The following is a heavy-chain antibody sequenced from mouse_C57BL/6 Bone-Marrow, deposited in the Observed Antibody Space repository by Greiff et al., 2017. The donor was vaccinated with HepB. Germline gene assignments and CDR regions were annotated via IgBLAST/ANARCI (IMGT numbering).Heavy chain of an antibody. D-gene: IGHD1-1*01. Sequence: VQLQQSGAELVRPGASVKLSCTASGFNIKDYYMHWVKQRPEQGLEWIGRIDPEDGDTEYAPKFQGKATMTADTASNTAYLQLSSLTSEDTAVYYYTTRRLLRFLFDYWGQGTTLTVSA. CDR1: GFNIKDYY. J-gene: IGHJ2*01. CDR3: TTRRLLRFLFDY. CDR2: IDPEDGDT. V-gene: IGHV14-1*01.